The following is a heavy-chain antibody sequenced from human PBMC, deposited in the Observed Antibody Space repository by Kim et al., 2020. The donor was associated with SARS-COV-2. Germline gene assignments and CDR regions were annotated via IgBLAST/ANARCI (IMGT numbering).Heavy chain of an antibody. Sequence: GGSLRLSCAASGFTFSSYEMNWVRQAPGKGLEWVSYISSSGSTIYYADSVKGRFTISRDNAKNTLYLQMNSLRAEDTAVYYCARKGTARVLNYYYGMDVWGQGTTVTVSS. CDR1: GFTFSSYE. CDR2: ISSSGSTI. CDR3: ARKGTARVLNYYYGMDV. D-gene: IGHD6-6*01. J-gene: IGHJ6*02. V-gene: IGHV3-48*03.